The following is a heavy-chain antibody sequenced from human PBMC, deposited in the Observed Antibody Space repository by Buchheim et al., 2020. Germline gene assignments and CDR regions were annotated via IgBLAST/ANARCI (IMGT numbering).Heavy chain of an antibody. Sequence: QVQLQESGPGLVKPSQTLSLTCTVSGGSISSGDYYWSWIRQPPGKGLEWIGYIYYSGSTYYNPSLTSRVTISVDTSNNPFSLKLSSVTAADTAVYYCARARVDYDSSFSGYGYWGQGTL. CDR2: IYYSGST. CDR3: ARARVDYDSSFSGYGY. V-gene: IGHV4-30-4*01. CDR1: GGSISSGDYY. D-gene: IGHD3-22*01. J-gene: IGHJ4*02.